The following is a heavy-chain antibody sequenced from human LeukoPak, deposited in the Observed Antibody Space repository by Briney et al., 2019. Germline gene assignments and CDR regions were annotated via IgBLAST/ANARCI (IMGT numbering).Heavy chain of an antibody. J-gene: IGHJ6*03. CDR1: GFTFSSYW. D-gene: IGHD3-3*01. V-gene: IGHV3-7*01. CDR3: ARVNPRFLEWLFSKDNYYYMDV. CDR2: IKQDGSEK. Sequence: GGSLRLSCAASGFTFSSYWMSWVRQAPGKGLEWVANIKQDGSEKYYVDSVKGRFTISRDNAKNSLYLQMNSLRAEDTAVYYCARVNPRFLEWLFSKDNYYYMDVWGKGTTVTVSS.